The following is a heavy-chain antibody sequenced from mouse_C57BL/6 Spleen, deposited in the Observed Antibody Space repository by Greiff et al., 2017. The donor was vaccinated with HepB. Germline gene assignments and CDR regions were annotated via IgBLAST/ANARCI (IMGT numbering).Heavy chain of an antibody. Sequence: EVKLMESGAELVRPGASVKLSCTASGFNIKDDYMHWVKQRPEQGLEWIGWIDPENGDTEYASKFQGKATITADTSSNTAYLQLSSLTSEDTAVYYCTTNSIYYGNKGYAMDYWGQGTSVTVSS. CDR2: IDPENGDT. D-gene: IGHD2-1*01. J-gene: IGHJ4*01. CDR3: TTNSIYYGNKGYAMDY. CDR1: GFNIKDDY. V-gene: IGHV14-4*01.